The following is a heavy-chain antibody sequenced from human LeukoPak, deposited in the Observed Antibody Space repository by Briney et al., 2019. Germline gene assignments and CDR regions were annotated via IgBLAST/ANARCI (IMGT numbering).Heavy chain of an antibody. CDR1: GGTFCSYA. CDR2: IIPIFGKA. J-gene: IGHJ4*02. CDR3: ARDRADDYGGPFDY. D-gene: IGHD4-23*01. Sequence: SVKVSCKASGGTFCSYAISWVRQAPGPGLEGMGGIIPIFGKANYAQKFQGRVTITTDESTSTAYMELSSLRSEDTAVYYCARDRADDYGGPFDYWGQGTLVTVSS. V-gene: IGHV1-69*05.